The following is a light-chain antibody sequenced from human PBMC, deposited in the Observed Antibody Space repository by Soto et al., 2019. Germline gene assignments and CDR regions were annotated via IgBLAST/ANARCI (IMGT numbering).Light chain of an antibody. CDR2: GAS. J-gene: IGKJ1*01. CDR3: QQRSATWT. CDR1: QSVSNY. Sequence: EIVLTQSPATLSLSPGEGATVSCRTSQSVSNYLAWYQQKPGQAPTLLIYGASNRATGIPARFSGSGSGTDFTLTISSLQPEDFSVYYCQQRSATWTFGQGTRVEFK. V-gene: IGKV3-11*01.